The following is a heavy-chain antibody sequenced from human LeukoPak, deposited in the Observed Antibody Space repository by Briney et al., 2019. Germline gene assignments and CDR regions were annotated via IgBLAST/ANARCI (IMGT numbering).Heavy chain of an antibody. CDR3: ATGPTHFDWLSYRVWYFDL. J-gene: IGHJ2*01. D-gene: IGHD3-9*01. CDR1: GGTFSSYA. Sequence: GASVKVSCKASGGTFSSYAISWVRQAPGQGLERMGGIIPIFGTANYAQKFQGRVTITTDESTSTAYMELSSLRSEDTAVYYCATGPTHFDWLSYRVWYFDLWGRGTLVTVSS. CDR2: IIPIFGTA. V-gene: IGHV1-69*05.